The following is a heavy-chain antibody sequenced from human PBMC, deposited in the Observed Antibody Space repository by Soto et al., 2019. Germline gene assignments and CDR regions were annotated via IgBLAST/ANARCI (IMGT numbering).Heavy chain of an antibody. CDR2: IYPGDSDT. D-gene: IGHD2-2*01. CDR1: GYSFTSYW. Sequence: GESLKISCKGSGYSFTSYWIGWVRQMPGKGLEWMGIIYPGDSDTRYSPSFQGQVTISADKSISTAYLQWSSLKASDTAMYYCARLESVVPADPNPNYYYYGMDVWGQGTTVTVSS. J-gene: IGHJ6*02. V-gene: IGHV5-51*01. CDR3: ARLESVVPADPNPNYYYYGMDV.